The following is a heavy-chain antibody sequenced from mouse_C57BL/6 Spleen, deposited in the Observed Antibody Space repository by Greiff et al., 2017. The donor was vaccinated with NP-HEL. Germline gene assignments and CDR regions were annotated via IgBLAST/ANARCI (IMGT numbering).Heavy chain of an antibody. CDR3: AREGYDYDKHFDY. J-gene: IGHJ2*01. Sequence: VQLQQSGPELVKPGASVKISCKASGYTFADYYMNWVKQSHGKSLEWIGDINPNNGGTSYNQKFKGKATLTVDKSSSTAYMELRSLTSEDSAVYYCAREGYDYDKHFDYWGQGTTLTVSS. V-gene: IGHV1-26*01. CDR2: INPNNGGT. D-gene: IGHD2-4*01. CDR1: GYTFADYY.